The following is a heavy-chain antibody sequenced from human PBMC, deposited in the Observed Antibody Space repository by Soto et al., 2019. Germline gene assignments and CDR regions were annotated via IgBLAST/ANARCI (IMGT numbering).Heavy chain of an antibody. CDR3: ASYTPLIAVAANWFDP. Sequence: ASVKVSCKASGYTFTGYYMHWVRQAPGQGLEWMGWINPNSGAANYAQKFQGRVTITTDESTSTAYMELSSPRSEDTAVYYCASYTPLIAVAANWFDPWGQGTLVTVSS. D-gene: IGHD6-19*01. J-gene: IGHJ5*02. V-gene: IGHV1-2*02. CDR2: INPNSGAA. CDR1: GYTFTGYY.